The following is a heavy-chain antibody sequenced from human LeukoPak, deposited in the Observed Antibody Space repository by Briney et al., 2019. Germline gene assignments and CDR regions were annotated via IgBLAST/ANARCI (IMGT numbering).Heavy chain of an antibody. CDR3: ARDKEGSGTYDLGVNDY. CDR2: INRDGSEK. CDR1: EFTFSMFS. V-gene: IGHV3-7*01. Sequence: GGSLRLSCAASEFTFSMFSMTWVRQAPGKGLEWVANINRDGSEKYYVDSVKGRFTISRNNAKNSLSLQMNSLRAEDTAVYYCARDKEGSGTYDLGVNDYWGQGTLVTVSS. J-gene: IGHJ4*02. D-gene: IGHD3-10*01.